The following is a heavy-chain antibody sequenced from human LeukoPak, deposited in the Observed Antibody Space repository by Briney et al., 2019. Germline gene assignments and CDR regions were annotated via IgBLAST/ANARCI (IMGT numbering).Heavy chain of an antibody. V-gene: IGHV3-64*01. Sequence: GGSLRLSCAASGFTVSSNYMSWVRQAPGKGLEYVSAISSNGGSTYYANSVRGRFTISRDNSKNTLYLQMGSLRAEDMAVYYCARGCSSTSCYTENYYYYYGMDVWGQGTTVTVSS. D-gene: IGHD2-2*02. CDR3: ARGCSSTSCYTENYYYYYGMDV. CDR2: ISSNGGST. CDR1: GFTVSSNY. J-gene: IGHJ6*02.